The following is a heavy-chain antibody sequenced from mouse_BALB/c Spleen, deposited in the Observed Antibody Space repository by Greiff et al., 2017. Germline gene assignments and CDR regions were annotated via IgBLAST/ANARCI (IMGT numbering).Heavy chain of an antibody. V-gene: IGHV3-6*02. D-gene: IGHD4-1*01. Sequence: EVQLQESGPGLVKPSQSLSLTCSVTGYSITSGYSWTWIRQFPGNKLEWMGYISYDGSNNYNPSLKNRISITRDTSKNQFFLKLNSGTTEDTATYYCARSDWDRPGFAYWGQGTLVTVSA. CDR3: ARSDWDRPGFAY. J-gene: IGHJ3*01. CDR1: GYSITSGYS. CDR2: ISYDGSN.